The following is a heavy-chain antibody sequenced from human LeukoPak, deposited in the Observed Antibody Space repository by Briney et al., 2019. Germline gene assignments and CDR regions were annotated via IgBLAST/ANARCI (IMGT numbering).Heavy chain of an antibody. CDR3: ASTRGRRYFDY. Sequence: GGSLRLSCAASGFTFSSYAMSWVRQAPGKGLEWVSAISGSGGSTYYADSVKGRFTISRDNSKNTLYLQMNSLGAEDTAVYYCASTRGRRYFDYWGQGTLVTVSS. CDR2: ISGSGGST. V-gene: IGHV3-23*01. J-gene: IGHJ4*02. CDR1: GFTFSSYA.